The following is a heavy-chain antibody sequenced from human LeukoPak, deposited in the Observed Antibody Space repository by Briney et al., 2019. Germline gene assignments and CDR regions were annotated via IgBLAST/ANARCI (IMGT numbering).Heavy chain of an antibody. J-gene: IGHJ1*01. D-gene: IGHD3-22*01. Sequence: GASVKVSCKASGYTFTSYYMHWVRQAPGQGLEWMGIINLSGGSTSYAQKFQGRVTMTRDMSTSTVYMELSSLRSEDTAVYYCARETVYYDSSGYYFQHWGQGALVTVSS. CDR2: INLSGGST. CDR3: ARETVYYDSSGYYFQH. CDR1: GYTFTSYY. V-gene: IGHV1-46*01.